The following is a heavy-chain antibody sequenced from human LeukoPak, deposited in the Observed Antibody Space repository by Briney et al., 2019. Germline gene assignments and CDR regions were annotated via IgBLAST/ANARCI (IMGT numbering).Heavy chain of an antibody. D-gene: IGHD4-11*01. V-gene: IGHV3-13*01. Sequence: GGSLRLSCAASGFTFSTYDMHWVRHATGKGLEWVSNIGTAGATYYPGSVKGRFIISRENAKNSLYLQMNSLRAGGTAVYYCARESKDWYLDLWGRGTLVIVSA. CDR3: ARESKDWYLDL. CDR1: GFTFSTYD. J-gene: IGHJ2*01. CDR2: IGTAGAT.